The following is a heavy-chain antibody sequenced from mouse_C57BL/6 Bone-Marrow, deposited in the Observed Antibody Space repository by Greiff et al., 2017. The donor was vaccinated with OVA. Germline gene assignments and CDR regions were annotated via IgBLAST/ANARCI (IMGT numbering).Heavy chain of an antibody. CDR1: GFTFSSYA. Sequence: EVKLVESGEGLVKPGGSLKLSCAASGFTFSSYAMSWVRQTPEKRLEWVAYISSGGDYIYYADTVKGRFTISRDNARNTLYLQMSSLKSEDTAMYYCTRLLRDYAMDYWGQGTSVTVSS. D-gene: IGHD3-2*02. V-gene: IGHV5-9-1*02. CDR3: TRLLRDYAMDY. CDR2: ISSGGDYI. J-gene: IGHJ4*01.